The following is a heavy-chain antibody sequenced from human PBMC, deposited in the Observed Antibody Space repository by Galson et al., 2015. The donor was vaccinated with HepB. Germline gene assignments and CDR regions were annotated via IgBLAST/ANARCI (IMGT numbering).Heavy chain of an antibody. CDR2: ISYDGSNK. V-gene: IGHV3-30*18. J-gene: IGHJ4*02. CDR3: TKDGDYYDSSGYSDH. Sequence: LRLSCAVSGFTFSNYGMHWVRQAPGKVLEWVAVISYDGSNKYYADSVKGRFTISRDNSKNTLYLQMSSLRAEDTAVYYCTKDGDYYDSSGYSDHWGQGTLVTVSP. D-gene: IGHD3-22*01. CDR1: GFTFSNYG.